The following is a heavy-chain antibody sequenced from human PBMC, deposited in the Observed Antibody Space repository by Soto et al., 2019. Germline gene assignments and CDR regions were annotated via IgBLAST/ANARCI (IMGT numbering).Heavy chain of an antibody. Sequence: PGGSLRLSCAASGFTFGSYAMSWVRQAPGKGLEWVSAVTGGGDSTFYADSVKGRFTVSRDNSKNTLYLQMNSLRVEDTAIYYCAKDGLERRPYYFDYWGQGTLVTVSS. CDR2: VTGGGDST. V-gene: IGHV3-23*01. CDR3: AKDGLERRPYYFDY. CDR1: GFTFGSYA. J-gene: IGHJ4*02. D-gene: IGHD1-1*01.